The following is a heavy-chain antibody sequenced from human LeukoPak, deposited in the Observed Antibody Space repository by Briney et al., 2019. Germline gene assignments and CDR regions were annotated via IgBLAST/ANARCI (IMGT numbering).Heavy chain of an antibody. Sequence: ASVKVSCKASGYTFSYYYMHWVRQAPGQGLEWMGWTNPNSGATNYAQRFQGRVTMTRDTSISTAYMELSRLRSDDTAVYYCARSTSTTSPEGHWGQGTLVTVSS. D-gene: IGHD2/OR15-2a*01. CDR2: TNPNSGAT. CDR1: GYTFSYYY. V-gene: IGHV1-2*02. J-gene: IGHJ4*02. CDR3: ARSTSTTSPEGH.